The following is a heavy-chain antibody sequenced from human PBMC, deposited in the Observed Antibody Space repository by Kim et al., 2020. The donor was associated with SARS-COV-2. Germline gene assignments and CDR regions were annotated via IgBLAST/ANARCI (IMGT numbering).Heavy chain of an antibody. V-gene: IGHV4-38-2*02. CDR2: IYHSGST. CDR1: GYSISSGYY. D-gene: IGHD3-10*01. CDR3: ARDRPHLLPMVRGVIYG. J-gene: IGHJ6*01. Sequence: SETLSLTCTVSGYSISSGYYWGWIRQPPGKGLEWIGSIYHSGSTYYNPSLKSRVTISVDTSKNQFSLKLSSVTAADTAVYYCARDRPHLLPMVRGVIYG.